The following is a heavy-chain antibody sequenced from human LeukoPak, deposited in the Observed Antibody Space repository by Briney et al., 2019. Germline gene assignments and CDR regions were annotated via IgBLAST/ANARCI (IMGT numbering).Heavy chain of an antibody. J-gene: IGHJ4*02. CDR3: ARNIVGPRQVDY. CDR2: IYHSGTT. CDR1: GGSISSYY. D-gene: IGHD1-26*01. V-gene: IGHV4-59*01. Sequence: SETLSLTCTVSGGSISSYYWSWIRQPPGKGLEWIGYIYHSGTTNYNPSLKSRVTISADTSKSQFSLKLSSVTAADTAIYYCARNIVGPRQVDYWGQGTLVTVSP.